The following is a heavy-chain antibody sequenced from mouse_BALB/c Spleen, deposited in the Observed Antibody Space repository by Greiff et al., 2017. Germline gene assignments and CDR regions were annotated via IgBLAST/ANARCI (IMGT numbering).Heavy chain of an antibody. D-gene: IGHD2-1*01. J-gene: IGHJ1*01. CDR1: GYTFTSYV. V-gene: IGHV1-14*01. CDR2: INPYNDGT. Sequence: VQLKQSGPELVKPGASVKMSCKASGYTFTSYVMHWVQQKPGQGLEWIGYINPYNDGTKYNEKFKGKATLTSDKSSSTAYMELSILTSEDSAVYYCATPYYGKRDRDIDVWGAGTTVTVSS. CDR3: ATPYYGKRDRDIDV.